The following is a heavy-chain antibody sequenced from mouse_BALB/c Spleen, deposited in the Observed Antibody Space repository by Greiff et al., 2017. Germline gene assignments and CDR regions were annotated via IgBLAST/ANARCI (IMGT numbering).Heavy chain of an antibody. CDR2: IYPGSGST. J-gene: IGHJ2*01. CDR1: GYNFTSYW. CDR3: ARSGIGTTVYFDY. D-gene: IGHD1-1*01. V-gene: IGHV1-55*01. Sequence: QVQLQQPGAELVKPGTSVKLSCKASGYNFTSYWINWVKLRPGQGLEWIGDIYPGSGSTNYNEKFKSKATLTVDTSSSTAYMQLSSLASEDSALYYCARSGIGTTVYFDYWGQGTTLTVSS.